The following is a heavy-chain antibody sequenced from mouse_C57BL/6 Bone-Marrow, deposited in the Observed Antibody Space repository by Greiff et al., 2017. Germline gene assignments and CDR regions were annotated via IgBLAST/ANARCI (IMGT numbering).Heavy chain of an antibody. CDR2: IWRGGST. CDR1: GFSLTSYG. CDR3: AKGGIYYAMDY. Sequence: QVQLQQSGPGLVQPSHSLSITCTVSGFSLTSYGVHWVRQSPGKGLEWLGVIWRGGSTDYNAAFMSRLSINKANSKSQVFIKMNSRQAADTDISYCAKGGIYYAMDYWGQGTSVTVSS. V-gene: IGHV2-5*01. J-gene: IGHJ4*01.